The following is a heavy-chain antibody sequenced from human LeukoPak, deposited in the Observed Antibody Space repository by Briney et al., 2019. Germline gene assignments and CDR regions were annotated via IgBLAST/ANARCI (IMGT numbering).Heavy chain of an antibody. CDR2: ISAYTGNT. D-gene: IGHD3-10*01. Sequence: ASVKVSCKASGYTFTSYGISWVRQAPGQGLEWMGWISAYTGNTNYAQKLQGRVTMTRDMSTSTVYMELSSLRSEDTAVYYCARDLAVGWFGESYPKTYTFDYWGQGTLVTVSS. V-gene: IGHV1-18*01. J-gene: IGHJ4*02. CDR1: GYTFTSYG. CDR3: ARDLAVGWFGESYPKTYTFDY.